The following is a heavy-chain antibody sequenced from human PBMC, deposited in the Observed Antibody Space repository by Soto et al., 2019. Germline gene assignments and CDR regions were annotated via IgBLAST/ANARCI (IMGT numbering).Heavy chain of an antibody. V-gene: IGHV1-3*01. J-gene: IGHJ3*02. CDR2: INAGNGHT. CDR3: AREQSGEIMTMTDAFEI. Sequence: QVQLVQPGAEVKKPGASVKVSCKASGYTFTSYAIHWVRQAPGQRLEWMGWINAGNGHTQYSQRFQGRVTITRDTSANIAYMEVSSLRSEDTALYYCAREQSGEIMTMTDAFEIWGQGTMVTVSS. CDR1: GYTFTSYA. D-gene: IGHD3-16*01.